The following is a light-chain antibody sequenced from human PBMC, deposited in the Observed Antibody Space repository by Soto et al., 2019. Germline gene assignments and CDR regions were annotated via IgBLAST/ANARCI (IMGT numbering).Light chain of an antibody. CDR1: QSLRHSNGYNY. Sequence: DIVMTQSPLSLPVTPGEPASISCRSSQSLRHSNGYNYLDWYLQKPGQSPQLLIYLGSNRASGVPDRFSGSGSGTDFTLKISRVEAEDVLVYYCMQALQTPGTFCGGTKVEIK. J-gene: IGKJ4*01. V-gene: IGKV2-28*01. CDR3: MQALQTPGT. CDR2: LGS.